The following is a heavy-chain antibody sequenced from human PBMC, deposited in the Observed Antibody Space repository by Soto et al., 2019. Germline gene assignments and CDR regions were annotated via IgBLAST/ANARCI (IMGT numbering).Heavy chain of an antibody. CDR2: IYYNGRS. D-gene: IGHD6-13*01. V-gene: IGHV4-61*01. Sequence: SETLSLTCTVSGGSISGSTDYWRCIRQPPGRGLEWIGYIYYNGRSNSNPSLKSRISMSVDTSKNQFSLRLRSVTAADTALYYCARDASSSWFDSWGLGTLVTVSS. CDR3: ARDASSSWFDS. CDR1: GGSISGSTDY. J-gene: IGHJ5*01.